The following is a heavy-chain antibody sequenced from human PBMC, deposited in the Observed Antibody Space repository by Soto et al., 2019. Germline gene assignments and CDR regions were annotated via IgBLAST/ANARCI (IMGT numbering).Heavy chain of an antibody. Sequence: QVQLVQSGAEVKKPGASVRVSCKASGYTSTNYDIEWVRQATGQGPEWMGYINPKSGNTGYAQKFQGRVIFTRNTSISTVYMELSSLRSEDTAVYYCANDWTISPVAFDIWGQGTMVTVSS. D-gene: IGHD3-9*01. J-gene: IGHJ3*02. CDR3: ANDWTISPVAFDI. CDR2: INPKSGNT. CDR1: GYTSTNYD. V-gene: IGHV1-8*01.